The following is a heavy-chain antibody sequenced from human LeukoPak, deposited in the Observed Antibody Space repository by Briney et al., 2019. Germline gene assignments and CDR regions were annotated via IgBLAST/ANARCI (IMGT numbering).Heavy chain of an antibody. J-gene: IGHJ6*03. D-gene: IGHD3-3*01. CDR2: IYYSGST. Sequence: SETLSLTCTVSGGSISSYYWSRIRQPPGKGLEWIGYIYYSGSTNYNPSLKSRVTISVDTSKNQFSLKLSSVTAADTAVYYCARALRYDFWSGYYTGNNYYYMDVWGKGTTVTVSS. CDR3: ARALRYDFWSGYYTGNNYYYMDV. V-gene: IGHV4-59*12. CDR1: GGSISSYY.